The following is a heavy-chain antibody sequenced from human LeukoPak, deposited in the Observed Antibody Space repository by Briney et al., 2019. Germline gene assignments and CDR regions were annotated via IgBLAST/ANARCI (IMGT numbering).Heavy chain of an antibody. J-gene: IGHJ4*02. CDR2: IWYDGSNK. CDR3: ASGDSYGYGLDY. D-gene: IGHD5-18*01. V-gene: IGHV3-33*01. CDR1: GFTFSSYG. Sequence: GRSLRLSCAASGFTFSSYGMHWVRQAPGKGLEWVAVIWYDGSNKYYADSVKGRFTISRDNSKNTLYLQMNSLRAEDTAVYYCASGDSYGYGLDYWGQGTLVTVSS.